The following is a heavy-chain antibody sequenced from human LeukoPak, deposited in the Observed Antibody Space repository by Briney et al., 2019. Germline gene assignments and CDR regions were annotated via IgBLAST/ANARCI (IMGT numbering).Heavy chain of an antibody. CDR1: GGTLSSYA. Sequence: ASVKVSCKASGGTLSSYAISWVRQAPGQGLEWMGGIIPIFGTANYAQKFQGRVTITADESTSTAYMELSSLRSEDTAVYYCARDGGTAYDLHAFDIWGQGTMVTVSS. CDR3: ARDGGTAYDLHAFDI. V-gene: IGHV1-69*13. J-gene: IGHJ3*02. D-gene: IGHD1-1*01. CDR2: IIPIFGTA.